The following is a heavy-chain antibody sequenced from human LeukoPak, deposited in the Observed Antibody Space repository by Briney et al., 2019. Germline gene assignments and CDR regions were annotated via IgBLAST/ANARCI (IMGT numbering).Heavy chain of an antibody. V-gene: IGHV3-66*01. CDR1: GFTVSSNY. CDR3: ATSGQYYDYVWGSYRYRYYFDY. Sequence: GGSLRLSCAASGFTVSSNYMSWVRQAPGKGLEWVSVIYSGGSTYYADSVKGRITISRDNAKNSLYLQMNSLRAEDTAVYYCATSGQYYDYVWGSYRYRYYFDYWGQGTLVTVSS. J-gene: IGHJ4*02. D-gene: IGHD3-16*02. CDR2: IYSGGST.